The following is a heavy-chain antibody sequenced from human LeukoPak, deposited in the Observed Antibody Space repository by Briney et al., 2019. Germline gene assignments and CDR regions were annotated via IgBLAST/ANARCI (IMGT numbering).Heavy chain of an antibody. Sequence: GGSLRLSCVVSGFTFKAYWMSWVRQAPGTGLEWVANMNQDGSEKYYVDSVKGRFTISRDNAKNLLFLQMNSLRAEDTAVYYCARDGSPWDSWGQGTLVTVSS. CDR1: GFTFKAYW. CDR2: MNQDGSEK. J-gene: IGHJ4*02. V-gene: IGHV3-7*01. CDR3: ARDGSPWDS. D-gene: IGHD6-13*01.